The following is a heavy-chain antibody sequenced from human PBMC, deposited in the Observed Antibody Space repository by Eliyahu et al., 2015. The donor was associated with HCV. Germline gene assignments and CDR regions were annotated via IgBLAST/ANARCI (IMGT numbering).Heavy chain of an antibody. D-gene: IGHD3-9*01. CDR3: ARDFDSPNAFDI. Sequence: QVQLQESGPGLVKPSQTLSLTCTVSGXSISSAXYYXXWXRPPAGKGLEWIGRIHTSGSTQYHPSLKNRVTISVDTSKNQFSLKLSSVTAADTAVYYCARDFDSPNAFDIWGQRTMVTVSS. CDR2: IHTSGST. J-gene: IGHJ3*02. V-gene: IGHV4-61*02. CDR1: GXSISSAXYY.